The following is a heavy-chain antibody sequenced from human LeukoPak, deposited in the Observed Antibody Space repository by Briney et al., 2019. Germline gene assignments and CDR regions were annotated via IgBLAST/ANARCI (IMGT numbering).Heavy chain of an antibody. V-gene: IGHV3-23*01. Sequence: GGSLRLSCAASGFTFSSYAMSWVRQAPGKGLEWVSGISGSGGSTYYADSVKGRFTISRDNSKNTEYLQMNSLRAEDTAVYYCAKDIVVVPAPVGYFDLWGRGALVTVSS. CDR2: ISGSGGST. CDR1: GFTFSSYA. CDR3: AKDIVVVPAPVGYFDL. D-gene: IGHD2-2*01. J-gene: IGHJ2*01.